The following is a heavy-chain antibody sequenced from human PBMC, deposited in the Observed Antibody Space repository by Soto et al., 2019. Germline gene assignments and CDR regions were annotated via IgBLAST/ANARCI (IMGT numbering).Heavy chain of an antibody. CDR2: IYSSGGT. CDR1: GFSVRDNY. D-gene: IGHD2-21*01. V-gene: IGHV3-53*02. Sequence: EVRLVQTGGALIQPGGSLRLSCAVSGFSVRDNYMFWVRQAPGKGLEWVSLIYSSGGTDYADSVQGRFTISRDNSKNTLFLQMNSLRVEDTAVYYCARKTDSAGDGDFWGQGTLVTVSS. J-gene: IGHJ4*02. CDR3: ARKTDSAGDGDF.